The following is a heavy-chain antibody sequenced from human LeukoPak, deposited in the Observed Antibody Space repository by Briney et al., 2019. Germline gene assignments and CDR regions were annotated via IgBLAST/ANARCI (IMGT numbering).Heavy chain of an antibody. V-gene: IGHV3-23*01. J-gene: IGHJ4*02. D-gene: IGHD5-18*01. CDR2: ISGSGGST. CDR1: GFTFSSYA. Sequence: GGSLRLSCAASGFTFSSYAMSWVRQAPGKGLEWVSAISGSGGSTYYVDSVKGRFTISRDNSKNTLYLQMNSLRAEDTAVYYCAKERNGYSYGSYYFDYWGQGTLVTVSS. CDR3: AKERNGYSYGSYYFDY.